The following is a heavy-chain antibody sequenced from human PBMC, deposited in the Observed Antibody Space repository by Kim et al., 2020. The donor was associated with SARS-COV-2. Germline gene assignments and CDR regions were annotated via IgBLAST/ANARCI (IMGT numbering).Heavy chain of an antibody. CDR1: GDSVSSNSAA. Sequence: SQTLSLTCAISGDSVSSNSAAWNWIRQSPSRGLEWLGRTYYRSKWYNDYAVSVKSRITINPDTSKNQFSLQLNSVTPEDTAVYYCARDDSHYYDSSGYYFACWGQGTMVTVSS. V-gene: IGHV6-1*01. J-gene: IGHJ4*02. CDR3: ARDDSHYYDSSGYYFAC. CDR2: TYYRSKWYN. D-gene: IGHD3-22*01.